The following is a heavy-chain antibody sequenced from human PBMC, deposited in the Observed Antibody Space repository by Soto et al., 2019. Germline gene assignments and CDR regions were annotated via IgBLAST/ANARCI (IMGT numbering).Heavy chain of an antibody. CDR3: ARGTFDNSGGYFAGWFDP. V-gene: IGHV1-2*02. CDR1: GYTFTGYY. Sequence: QVQLVQSGAEVKKPGASVKVSCKASGYTFTGYYIHWVRQAPGQGLEWMGWIIPKNGRTKYGQKFQDRVTMTRDTSISTAYMELSRLRSDDTAVYYCARGTFDNSGGYFAGWFDPWGQGTLVTVSS. J-gene: IGHJ5*02. D-gene: IGHD3-22*01. CDR2: IIPKNGRT.